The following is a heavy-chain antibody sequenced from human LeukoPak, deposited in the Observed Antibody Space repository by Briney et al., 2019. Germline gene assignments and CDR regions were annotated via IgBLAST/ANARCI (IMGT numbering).Heavy chain of an antibody. J-gene: IGHJ3*02. CDR2: MNPNSGNT. Sequence: ASVKVSCKASGYTFTAYYIQWVRQAPGQGLEWMGWMNPNSGNTGYAQKFQGRVTMTRNTSISTAYMELSSLRSEDTAVYYCARGKYYYDSSGSNAFDIWGQGTVVTVSS. CDR1: GYTFTAYY. V-gene: IGHV1-8*02. D-gene: IGHD3-22*01. CDR3: ARGKYYYDSSGSNAFDI.